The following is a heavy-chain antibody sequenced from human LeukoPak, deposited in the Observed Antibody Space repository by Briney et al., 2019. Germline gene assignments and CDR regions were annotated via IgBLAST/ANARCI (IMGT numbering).Heavy chain of an antibody. CDR3: ARDWAVA. J-gene: IGHJ4*02. Sequence: PGRSLRLSCAASGFSFSTYGMHWVRQAPGKGLEWVAAIWSDGSNKNYADSVKGRFTISRDNSKNTLYLQMNSLRTDDTAVYYCARDWAVAWGQGTLVSVSS. V-gene: IGHV3-33*01. D-gene: IGHD3-16*01. CDR2: IWSDGSNK. CDR1: GFSFSTYG.